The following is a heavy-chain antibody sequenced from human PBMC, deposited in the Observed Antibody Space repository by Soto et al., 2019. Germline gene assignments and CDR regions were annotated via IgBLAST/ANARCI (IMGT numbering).Heavy chain of an antibody. CDR2: IGSSSGTM. V-gene: IGHV3-48*01. J-gene: IGHJ4*02. CDR3: ARDKNGWELLIDY. D-gene: IGHD1-26*01. CDR1: GFSLSNSV. Sequence: LRLSCAASGFSLSNSVMNWVRQAPGKGLEWISSIGSSSGTMFHADSVKGRFTISTDSAKNSLYLQMNSLRADDTAIYYCARDKNGWELLIDYWGQGTLVTVSS.